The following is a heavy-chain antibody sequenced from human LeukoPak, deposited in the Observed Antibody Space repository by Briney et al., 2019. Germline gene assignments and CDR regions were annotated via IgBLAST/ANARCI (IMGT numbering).Heavy chain of an antibody. J-gene: IGHJ1*01. CDR2: IYYSGRT. D-gene: IGHD3-22*01. CDR3: ARGGNYDSSGSRAEYFRH. CDR1: GGSISSSTYY. Sequence: SETLSLTCTVSGGSISSSTYYWRWIRQPPGKGLQWIGSIYYSGRTYYNPSLKSRVTISVDTSKNQFSLKLSSVTAADTAVYYCARGGNYDSSGSRAEYFRHWGQGTLVTVSS. V-gene: IGHV4-39*01.